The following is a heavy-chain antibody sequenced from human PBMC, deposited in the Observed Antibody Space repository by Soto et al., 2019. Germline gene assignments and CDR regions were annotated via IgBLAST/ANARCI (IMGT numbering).Heavy chain of an antibody. V-gene: IGHV1-3*01. D-gene: IGHD3-3*01. CDR1: GYTFTSYA. CDR3: ARDQYDFWSYSSGWFDP. Sequence: ASVKVSCKASGYTFTSYAMHWVRQAPGQRLEWMGWINAGNGNTKYSQKFQGRVTITRDTSASTAYMELSSLRSEDTAVYYCARDQYDFWSYSSGWFDPWGQGTLVTAPQ. CDR2: INAGNGNT. J-gene: IGHJ5*02.